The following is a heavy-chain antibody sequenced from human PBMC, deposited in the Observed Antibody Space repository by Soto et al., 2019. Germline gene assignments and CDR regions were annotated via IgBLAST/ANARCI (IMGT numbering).Heavy chain of an antibody. D-gene: IGHD3-9*01. CDR2: ISSSSSTI. V-gene: IGHV3-48*01. Sequence: GSLRLSCAASGFTFSSYSMNWVRQAPGKGLEWVSYISSSSSTIYYADSVKGRFTISRDNAKNSLYLQMNSLRAEDTAVYYCARGDFDWLLGRWFDPWGQGTLVTVSS. J-gene: IGHJ5*02. CDR3: ARGDFDWLLGRWFDP. CDR1: GFTFSSYS.